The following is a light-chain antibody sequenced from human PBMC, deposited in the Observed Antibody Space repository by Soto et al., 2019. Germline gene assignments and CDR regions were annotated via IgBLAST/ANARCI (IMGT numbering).Light chain of an antibody. CDR3: QQYSKWPT. CDR1: QSVSAN. V-gene: IGKV3-15*01. Sequence: EIVMTPSPATLSVSPGERATLSCRASQSVSANLAWYQHTPGQAPRLLIYGASTRATGIPARFSGSGTGTDFTLTISSLQSEDFAVYYCQQYSKWPTFGRGTKVDI. J-gene: IGKJ1*01. CDR2: GAS.